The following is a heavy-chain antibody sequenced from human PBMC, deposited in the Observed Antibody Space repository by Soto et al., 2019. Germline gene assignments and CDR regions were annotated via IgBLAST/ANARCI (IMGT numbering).Heavy chain of an antibody. V-gene: IGHV1-69*01. D-gene: IGHD5-12*01. CDR2: INPLFRTP. Sequence: QVHLVQSEAEVRKPGSSVKVSCKSSGGSFTTDSIIWVRQAPGQGLEWMGGINPLFRTPVYAQKFQGRVTISADESTSAAHLEVTGLTPVDTAVYFCAKGVASSDWGQGTPVTVSS. CDR1: GGSFTTDS. J-gene: IGHJ4*02. CDR3: AKGVASSD.